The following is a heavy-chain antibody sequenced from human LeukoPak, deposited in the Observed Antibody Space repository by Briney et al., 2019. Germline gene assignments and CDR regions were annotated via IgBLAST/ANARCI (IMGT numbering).Heavy chain of an antibody. CDR3: AKDASTVTLHADY. D-gene: IGHD4-17*01. CDR1: GFTFSSFG. Sequence: GGSLRLSCAASGFTFSSFGTHWVRQAPGKGLEWVAVLSYDGSNRYYADSVKGRFTISRDNSKNTLYLQMNSLRAEDTAVYYCAKDASTVTLHADYWGQGTLVTVSS. V-gene: IGHV3-30*18. CDR2: LSYDGSNR. J-gene: IGHJ4*02.